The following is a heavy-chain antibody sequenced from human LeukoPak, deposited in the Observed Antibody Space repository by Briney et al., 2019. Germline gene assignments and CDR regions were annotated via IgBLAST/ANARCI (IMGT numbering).Heavy chain of an antibody. V-gene: IGHV4-4*09. CDR3: ARAIPVEHSYGLDHYFDA. J-gene: IGHJ4*02. Sequence: PSETLSLTYTVSGGSISFSFWGWIRQTPGKRLEWIGHIHANGNTNYNPSLESRATISVDTSKNHFSLRLSSVTAADTAVYYCARAIPVEHSYGLDHYFDAWGQGTLVIVSS. CDR1: GGSISFSF. CDR2: IHANGNT. D-gene: IGHD5-18*01.